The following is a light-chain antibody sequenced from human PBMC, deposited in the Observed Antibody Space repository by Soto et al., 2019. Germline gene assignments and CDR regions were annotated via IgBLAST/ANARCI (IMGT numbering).Light chain of an antibody. CDR1: TSDVGAYNY. V-gene: IGLV2-14*01. J-gene: IGLJ1*01. CDR3: SSKTSSSSPFV. CDR2: EVS. Sequence: QSALAQPASVSGSPGQSITISCTGSTSDVGAYNYVSWYKHHPGQAPQLMIYEVSNRPSGVSNRFSGSKSGNTASLTISGLQADDEGDYYCSSKTSSSSPFVFGTGTNVTVL.